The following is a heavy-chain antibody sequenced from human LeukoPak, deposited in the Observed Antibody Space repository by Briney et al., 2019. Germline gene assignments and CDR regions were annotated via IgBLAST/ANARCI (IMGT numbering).Heavy chain of an antibody. CDR3: ARYRDSGGRLAFGI. Sequence: PSETLSLTCTVSGGSISSDGYYWTWIRQHPGKGLEWIGYIYYSGTTYYNPSLESRVTLSVDTSKNQFSLRLSSVTAADTAVYYCARYRDSGGRLAFGIWGQGTMATVSS. J-gene: IGHJ3*02. CDR1: GGSISSDGYY. CDR2: IYYSGTT. V-gene: IGHV4-31*03. D-gene: IGHD2-15*01.